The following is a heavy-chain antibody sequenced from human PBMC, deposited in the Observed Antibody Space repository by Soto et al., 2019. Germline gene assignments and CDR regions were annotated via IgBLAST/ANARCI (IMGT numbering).Heavy chain of an antibody. CDR2: IYYSGST. J-gene: IGHJ4*02. D-gene: IGHD2-2*01. CDR3: ASYCSSNGCYLFDY. Sequence: SETLSLTCTVSGGSISSGDYYWSWIRQPPGKGLEWIGYIYYSGSTYYNPSLKSRVTISVDTSKNQFSLKLSSVTAADTAVYYCASYCSSNGCYLFDYWGQGTLVTVSS. V-gene: IGHV4-30-4*01. CDR1: GGSISSGDYY.